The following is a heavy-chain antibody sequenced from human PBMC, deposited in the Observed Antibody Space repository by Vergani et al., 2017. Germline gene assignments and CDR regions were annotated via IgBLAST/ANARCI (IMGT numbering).Heavy chain of an antibody. D-gene: IGHD2-15*01. CDR2: IKSDGRT. V-gene: IGHV3-66*02. J-gene: IGHJ4*01. CDR3: TRSECSGTTCYCHYFDL. CDR1: GFRVTTYY. Sequence: VQLVEFGGGLAQPGGSLRVSCSASGFRVTTYYMSWVRLAPGKGLEWVSVIKSDGRTSYAESVRGRFTISRDTSRNAVYLQMNILSVEDTGGYYCTRSECSGTTCYCHYFDLRCHGSLVTVSS.